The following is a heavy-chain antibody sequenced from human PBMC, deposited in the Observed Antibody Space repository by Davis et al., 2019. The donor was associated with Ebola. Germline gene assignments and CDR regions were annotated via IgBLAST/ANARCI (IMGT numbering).Heavy chain of an antibody. CDR1: GFSFSDYG. CDR2: ISYDGSNK. Sequence: GGSLRLSCAASGFSFSDYGMHWVRQAPGKGLEWVAVISYDGSNKYYADSVKGRFTISRDNSKNTLYLQMNSLRAEDTAVYYCAREEIVVVAWGGMDVWGQGTTVTVSS. V-gene: IGHV3-30*03. D-gene: IGHD2-15*01. J-gene: IGHJ6*02. CDR3: AREEIVVVAWGGMDV.